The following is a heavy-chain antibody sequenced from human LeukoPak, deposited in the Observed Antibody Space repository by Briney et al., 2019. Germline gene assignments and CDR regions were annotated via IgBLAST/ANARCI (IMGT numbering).Heavy chain of an antibody. CDR3: ARQEPPRYYYDSSGYGNAFDI. CDR1: GGSISSSSYY. D-gene: IGHD3-22*01. Sequence: SETLSLTCTVSGGSISSSSYYWGWIRQPPGTGLEWIGSIYYSGSTYYNPSLKSRVTISVDTSKNQCSLKLSSLTAADTAVYYCARQEPPRYYYDSSGYGNAFDIWGQGTMVTVSS. CDR2: IYYSGST. J-gene: IGHJ3*02. V-gene: IGHV4-39*01.